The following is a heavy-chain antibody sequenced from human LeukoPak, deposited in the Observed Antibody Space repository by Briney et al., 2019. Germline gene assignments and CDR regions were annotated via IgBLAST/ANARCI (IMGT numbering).Heavy chain of an antibody. Sequence: GGSLRLSCAASGFTFSSYIMNWVRQAPGKGLEWVSSISTSSIYIYYADSLKGRFTISRDNAKNSLYLQMNSLRAEDTAVYYCARGMWELLLDYWGQGTLVTVSS. D-gene: IGHD1-26*01. CDR1: GFTFSSYI. CDR3: ARGMWELLLDY. V-gene: IGHV3-21*04. CDR2: ISTSSIYI. J-gene: IGHJ4*02.